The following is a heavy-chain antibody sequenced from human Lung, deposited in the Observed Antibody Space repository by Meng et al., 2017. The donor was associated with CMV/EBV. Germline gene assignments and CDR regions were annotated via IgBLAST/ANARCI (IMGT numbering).Heavy chain of an antibody. V-gene: IGHV3-33*06. CDR3: AKDSYVVSTKTVDYYYGMDV. CDR2: IWSDGGDK. J-gene: IGHJ6*02. D-gene: IGHD3-10*02. Sequence: GGSLRLXCTASRFNIRNYAMHCVRQAPGKGLEWVAVIWSDGGDKYYADSVEGRFTISRDNSKNTLYLQMNSLRAEDTAVYYCAKDSYVVSTKTVDYYYGMDVWGQGTTVTVSS. CDR1: RFNIRNYA.